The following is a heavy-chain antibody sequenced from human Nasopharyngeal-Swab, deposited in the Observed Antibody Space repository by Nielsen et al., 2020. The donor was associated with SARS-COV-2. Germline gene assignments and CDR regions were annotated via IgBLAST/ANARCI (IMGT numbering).Heavy chain of an antibody. V-gene: IGHV1-18*01. J-gene: IGHJ3*02. D-gene: IGHD2-2*01. CDR1: GYTFTSYG. CDR2: ISAYNGNT. Sequence: ASVKASCKASGYTFTSYGISWVRQAPGQGLEWMGWISAYNGNTNYAQKLQGRVTMTTDTSTSTAYMELRSLRSDDTAVYYCASNPLYCSSTSCYHDAFDIWGGGTMVTVSS. CDR3: ASNPLYCSSTSCYHDAFDI.